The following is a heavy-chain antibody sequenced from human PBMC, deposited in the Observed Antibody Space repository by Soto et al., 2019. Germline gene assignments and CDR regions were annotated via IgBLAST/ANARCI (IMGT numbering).Heavy chain of an antibody. V-gene: IGHV4-39*01. J-gene: IGHJ4*02. CDR3: ARRPHYDILTGYYPCPDY. CDR2: IYYSGST. Sequence: QLQLQESGPGLVKPSETLSLTCTVSGGSVSSSSYYWGWIRQPPGKGLEWIGSIYYSGSTYYNPSLKSRVTMSVDTSKNQFSLKLSSVTAADTAVYYCARRPHYDILTGYYPCPDYWGQGTLVTVSS. CDR1: GGSVSSSSYY. D-gene: IGHD3-9*01.